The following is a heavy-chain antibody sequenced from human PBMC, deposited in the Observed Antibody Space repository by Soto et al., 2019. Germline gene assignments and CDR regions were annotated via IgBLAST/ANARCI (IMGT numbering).Heavy chain of an antibody. CDR3: ARGEYYDILTGQYYYGMDV. D-gene: IGHD3-9*01. CDR1: GGSFSGYY. J-gene: IGHJ6*02. CDR2: INHSGST. Sequence: QVQLQQWGAGLLKPSETLSLTCAVYGGSFSGYYWSWIRQPPGKGLEWIGEINHSGSTNYNPSLKSRVTISVDTSKNQFSLKLSSVTAADTAVYYCARGEYYDILTGQYYYGMDVWGQGTTVTVSS. V-gene: IGHV4-34*01.